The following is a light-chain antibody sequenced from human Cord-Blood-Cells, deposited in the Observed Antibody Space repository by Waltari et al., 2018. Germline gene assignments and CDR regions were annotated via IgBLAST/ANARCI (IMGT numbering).Light chain of an antibody. J-gene: IGKJ3*01. CDR1: QSALYSSNNKNY. V-gene: IGKV4-1*01. CDR3: QQYYSTPFT. CDR2: WAS. Sequence: DIVMTQSPDSLAVSLGERATINCKSSQSALYSSNNKNYLAWYRQKPGQPPKLLIYWASTRESGVPDRFSGSGSGTDFTLTISSLQAEDVAVYYCQQYYSTPFTFGPGTKVDIK.